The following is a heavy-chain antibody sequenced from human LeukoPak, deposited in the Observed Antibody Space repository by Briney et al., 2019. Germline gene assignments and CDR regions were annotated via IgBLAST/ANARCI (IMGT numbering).Heavy chain of an antibody. V-gene: IGHV3-7*03. CDR3: ARGRNRLGVLYYFDY. J-gene: IGHJ4*02. D-gene: IGHD7-27*01. CDR1: GFTFSNYH. CDR2: IKQDGADK. Sequence: GGSLRLSCAASGFTFSNYHMAWVRQAPGKGLEWVANIKQDGADKYYVDSVKGRFTISRDNAKNSLYLQMSSLRADDTAVYFCARGRNRLGVLYYFDYWGQGTLVTVSS.